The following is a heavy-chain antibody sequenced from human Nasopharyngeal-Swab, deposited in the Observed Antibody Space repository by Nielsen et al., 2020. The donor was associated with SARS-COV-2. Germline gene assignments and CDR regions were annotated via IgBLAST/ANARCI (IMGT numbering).Heavy chain of an antibody. CDR1: GFTFTSYA. V-gene: IGHV3-64D*06. CDR3: VKAWRYIYPSYMDA. CDR2: IDNNGGAT. Sequence: GASLKISCSASGFTFTSYAMNWVRQAPGKGLEFVSAIDNNGGATYYADSVKGRFTISRDNSKRTLYLQLSSLRGDDTAVYYCVKAWRYIYPSYMDAWGKGTTIIVSS. J-gene: IGHJ6*03. D-gene: IGHD3-3*01.